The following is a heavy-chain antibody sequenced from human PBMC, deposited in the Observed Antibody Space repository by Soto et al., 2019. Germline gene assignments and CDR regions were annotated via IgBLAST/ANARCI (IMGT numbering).Heavy chain of an antibody. CDR3: ARDRETLDYFDY. J-gene: IGHJ4*02. CDR2: INAGNGNT. Sequence: ASVKVSCKASGYTFTSYAMHWVRQAPGQRLEWMGWINAGNGNTKYSQKFQGRVTITRDTSASTAYMELSSLRSEDTAVYYCARDRETLDYFDYWGQGTLVTVSS. V-gene: IGHV1-3*01. CDR1: GYTFTSYA.